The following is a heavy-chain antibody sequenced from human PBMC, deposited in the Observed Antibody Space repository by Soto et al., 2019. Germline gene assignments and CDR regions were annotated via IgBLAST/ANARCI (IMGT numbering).Heavy chain of an antibody. D-gene: IGHD2-15*01. V-gene: IGHV3-48*02. Sequence: EVQLVESGGGLVQPGGSLRLSCAASGFTFSSYSMNWVRQAPGKGLEWVSYISSSSSTIYYADSVKGRFTISRDNAKNSLALQMNSLRDEDTAVYYCARGYCSGGSCYHAYYYYGMDVWGQGTTVTVSS. CDR1: GFTFSSYS. J-gene: IGHJ6*02. CDR3: ARGYCSGGSCYHAYYYYGMDV. CDR2: ISSSSSTI.